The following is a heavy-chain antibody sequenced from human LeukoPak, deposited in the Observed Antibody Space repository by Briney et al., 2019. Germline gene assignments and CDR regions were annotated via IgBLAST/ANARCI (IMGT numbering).Heavy chain of an antibody. Sequence: GESLKISCKASGYSFTSYWIGWLRQMPGKGLEWMGIIDTSDSDTRYTPSFQGQVTISADKSLTTAYLQWNSLKASDTAMYYCARQTAMGRSGDYWGQGTLVIVSS. CDR3: ARQTAMGRSGDY. CDR1: GYSFTSYW. D-gene: IGHD5-18*01. V-gene: IGHV5-51*01. J-gene: IGHJ4*02. CDR2: IDTSDSDT.